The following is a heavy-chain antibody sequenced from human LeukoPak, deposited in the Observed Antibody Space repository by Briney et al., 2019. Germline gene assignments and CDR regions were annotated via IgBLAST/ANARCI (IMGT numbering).Heavy chain of an antibody. Sequence: ASVKVSCKASGYNFISYGINWVRQAPGQGLEWMGWISAYNGNTNYAQRFQGRVTMITDTSTSTAYMELRSLRSDDTAVFYCARRYTASDYWGQGTLVTVSS. CDR3: ARRYTASDY. CDR2: ISAYNGNT. D-gene: IGHD5-18*01. J-gene: IGHJ4*02. CDR1: GYNFISYG. V-gene: IGHV1-18*01.